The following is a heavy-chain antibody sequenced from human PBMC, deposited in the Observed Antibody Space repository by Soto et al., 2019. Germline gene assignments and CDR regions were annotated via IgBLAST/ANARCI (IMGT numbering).Heavy chain of an antibody. Sequence: ASVKVSCKASGYTFTSYYMHWVRQAPGQGLEWMGIINPSGGSTGYAQKFQGRVTMTRDTSTSTVYMELSSLRSEDTAVYYCARGGQSDIVVVVAAKNWFDPWGQGTLVTV. CDR3: ARGGQSDIVVVVAAKNWFDP. CDR2: INPSGGST. V-gene: IGHV1-46*03. CDR1: GYTFTSYY. J-gene: IGHJ5*02. D-gene: IGHD2-15*01.